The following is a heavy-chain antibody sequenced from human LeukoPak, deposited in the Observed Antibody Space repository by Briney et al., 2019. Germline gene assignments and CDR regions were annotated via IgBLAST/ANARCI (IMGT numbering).Heavy chain of an antibody. CDR2: ISSSSSYI. CDR1: GFTFSSYS. J-gene: IGHJ3*02. V-gene: IGHV3-21*01. CDR3: ARDRGSRGMIVESDAFDI. Sequence: GGSLRLSCAASGFTFSSYSMNWVRQAPGKGLEWVSSISSSSSYIYYADSVKGRFTISRDNAENSLYLQMNSPRAKDTAVYYCARDRGSRGMIVESDAFDIWGQGTMVTVSS. D-gene: IGHD3-22*01.